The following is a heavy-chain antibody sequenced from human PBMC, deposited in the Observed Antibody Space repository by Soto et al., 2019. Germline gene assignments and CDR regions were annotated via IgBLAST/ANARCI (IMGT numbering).Heavy chain of an antibody. J-gene: IGHJ4*02. D-gene: IGHD1-26*01. CDR1: GFTFSRGG. Sequence: GGSLRLAWEASGFTFSRGGVGWVRQAPGKGLEWVSVISGSGGSTYYADSVKGRFTISRDNSKNTLYLQMNSLRAEDTAVYYCAKRAWGYFYFDYWGQGTLVTVSS. V-gene: IGHV3-23*01. CDR2: ISGSGGST. CDR3: AKRAWGYFYFDY.